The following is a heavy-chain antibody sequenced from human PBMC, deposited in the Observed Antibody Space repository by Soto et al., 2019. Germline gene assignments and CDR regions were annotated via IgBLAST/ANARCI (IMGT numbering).Heavy chain of an antibody. CDR3: ARDVSVMTSVFGF. CDR1: GGTFYTYA. CDR2: MTPMIGTT. D-gene: IGHD3-10*01. V-gene: IGHV1-69*01. J-gene: IGHJ4*02. Sequence: QVHLVQSGAEVKRPGSSVRVSCRASGGTFYTYAFTWVRQAPGQGLEWMGGMTPMIGTTKYAQKFHGRGTFSADEPASTAYMELSNLGSDDTAVYYCARDVSVMTSVFGFWGQGTLITVSS.